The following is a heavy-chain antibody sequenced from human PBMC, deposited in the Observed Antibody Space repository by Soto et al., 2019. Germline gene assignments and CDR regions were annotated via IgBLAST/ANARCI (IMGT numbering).Heavy chain of an antibody. CDR3: ERGGPGNYYQPFDY. CDR1: GYTFTGYY. D-gene: IGHD3-10*01. V-gene: IGHV1-2*02. Sequence: GASVKVSCKASGYTFTGYYVHWVRQAPGQGLEWMGWISPNSGGTIYALKFQGRVTMTRDTSISTAYMDLSRLRSDDTAVYYCERGGPGNYYQPFDYWGQGTLVTVSS. J-gene: IGHJ4*02. CDR2: ISPNSGGT.